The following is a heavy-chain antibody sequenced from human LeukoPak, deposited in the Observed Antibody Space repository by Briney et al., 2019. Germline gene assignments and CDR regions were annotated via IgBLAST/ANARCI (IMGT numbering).Heavy chain of an antibody. V-gene: IGHV3-23*01. J-gene: IGHJ4*02. CDR3: AGNSGWYGVS. Sequence: GWSLRLSCIASGFTLSSYEMSWIRRAPGKGLEWVSSVDYSGGDTHYADSVMGRFTISRDNSKNTLYLQLNSLSADDTAVYYCAGNSGWYGVSWGQGTLVTVSS. CDR2: VDYSGGDT. CDR1: GFTLSSYE. D-gene: IGHD6-19*01.